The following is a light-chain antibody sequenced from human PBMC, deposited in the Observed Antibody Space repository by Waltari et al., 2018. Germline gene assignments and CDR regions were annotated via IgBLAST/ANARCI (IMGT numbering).Light chain of an antibody. J-gene: IGLJ2*01. Sequence: QSALTQPPSASGSPGQSVTISCTGTSSDVGAYNYVSWYPHHPGKAPKLIIYEVTQRPSGVPDRFSGSKSGNTASLTVSVLQAEDEADYYCNSYAGSNTVIFGGGTKLTVL. CDR3: NSYAGSNTVI. CDR2: EVT. CDR1: SSDVGAYNY. V-gene: IGLV2-8*01.